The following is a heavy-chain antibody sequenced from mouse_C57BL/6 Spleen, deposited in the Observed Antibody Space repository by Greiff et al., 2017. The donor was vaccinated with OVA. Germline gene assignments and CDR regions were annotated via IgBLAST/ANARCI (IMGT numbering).Heavy chain of an antibody. CDR2: ISYDGSN. V-gene: IGHV3-6*01. CDR1: GYSITSGYY. J-gene: IGHJ2*01. Sequence: ESGPGLVKPSQSLSLTCSVTGYSITSGYYWNWIRQFPGNKLEWMGYISYDGSNNYNPSLKNRISITRDTSKNQFFLKLNSVTTEDTATYYGARVGGYYNFDYWGQGTTLTVSS. D-gene: IGHD2-3*01. CDR3: ARVGGYYNFDY.